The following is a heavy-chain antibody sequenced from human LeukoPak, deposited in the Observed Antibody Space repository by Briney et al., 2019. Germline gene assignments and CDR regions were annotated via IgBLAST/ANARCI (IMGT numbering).Heavy chain of an antibody. Sequence: SETLSLTCTVSGGSISSGSYYWSWIRQPAGKGLEWIGCIYTSGSTNYNPSLKGRVTISVDTSKNQFSLKLSSVTAADTAVYYCARGYYGVFDHWGQGTLVTVSS. CDR1: GGSISSGSYY. D-gene: IGHD3-16*01. J-gene: IGHJ4*02. CDR3: ARGYYGVFDH. CDR2: IYTSGST. V-gene: IGHV4-61*02.